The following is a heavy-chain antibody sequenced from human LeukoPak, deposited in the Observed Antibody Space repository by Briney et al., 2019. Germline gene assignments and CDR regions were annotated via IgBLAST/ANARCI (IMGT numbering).Heavy chain of an antibody. V-gene: IGHV1-46*01. Sequence: ASVKVSCKASGYTFTSYYMHWVRQAPGQGLEWMGIINPSGGSTSYAQKFQGRVTMTRDTSTSTVYMELSSLRSEDTAVYYSARDMGRGYSYGYHGYWGQGTLVTVS. CDR2: INPSGGST. CDR1: GYTFTSYY. CDR3: ARDMGRGYSYGYHGY. J-gene: IGHJ4*02. D-gene: IGHD5-18*01.